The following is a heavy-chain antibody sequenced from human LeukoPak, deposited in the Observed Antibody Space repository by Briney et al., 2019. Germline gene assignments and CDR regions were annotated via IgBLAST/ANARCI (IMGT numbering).Heavy chain of an antibody. CDR1: GGSISSKSYY. J-gene: IGHJ4*02. Sequence: SETLSLTCTVSGGSISSKSYYWGWIRQPPGKGLEWIGSIYYTGSTNYNSTLKSRVTISVDTSKNHFSLKLSSVTAADTAVYYCARHRYSASYYDWDYWGQGTLVTVSS. CDR3: ARHRYSASYYDWDY. D-gene: IGHD1-26*01. V-gene: IGHV4-39*01. CDR2: IYYTGST.